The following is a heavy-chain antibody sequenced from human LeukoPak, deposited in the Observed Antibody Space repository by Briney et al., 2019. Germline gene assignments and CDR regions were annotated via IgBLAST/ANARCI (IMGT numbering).Heavy chain of an antibody. CDR1: GYTFTSYG. D-gene: IGHD6-13*01. CDR3: ARDLPERIAPDY. V-gene: IGHV1-18*01. J-gene: IGHJ4*02. Sequence: ASVKVSCKASGYTFTSYGISWVRQAPGQGLEWMGWISAYSGNTNYAQKLQGRVTMTTDTSTSTAYMELRSLRSDDTAVYYCARDLPERIAPDYWGQGTLVTVSS. CDR2: ISAYSGNT.